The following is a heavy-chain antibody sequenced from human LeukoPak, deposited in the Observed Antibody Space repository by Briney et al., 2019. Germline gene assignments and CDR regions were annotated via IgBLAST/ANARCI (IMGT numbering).Heavy chain of an antibody. CDR1: GFTFSSYG. Sequence: PGRSLRLSCAASGFTFSSYGMHWVRQAPGKGLEWVVVIWYDGSNKYYADSVKGRFTISRDNSKNTLYLQMNSLRAEDTAVYYCARDRIVGATVFDYWGQGTLVTVSS. CDR3: ARDRIVGATVFDY. CDR2: IWYDGSNK. V-gene: IGHV3-33*01. J-gene: IGHJ4*02. D-gene: IGHD1-26*01.